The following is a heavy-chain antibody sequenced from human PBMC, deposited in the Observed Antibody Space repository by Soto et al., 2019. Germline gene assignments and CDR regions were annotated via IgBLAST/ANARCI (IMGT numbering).Heavy chain of an antibody. CDR3: ARTRKQWLVFFDY. V-gene: IGHV3-30-3*01. CDR1: GFTFSSYA. D-gene: IGHD6-19*01. J-gene: IGHJ4*02. CDR2: ISYDGSNK. Sequence: QPGGSLRLSCAASGFTFSSYAMHWVRQAPGKGLEWVAVISYDGSNKYYADSVKGRFTISRDNSKNTLYLQMNSLRAEDTAVYYCARTRKQWLVFFDYWGQGTLVTVSS.